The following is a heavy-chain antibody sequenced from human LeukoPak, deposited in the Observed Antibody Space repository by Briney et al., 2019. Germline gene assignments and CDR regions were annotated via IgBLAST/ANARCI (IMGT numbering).Heavy chain of an antibody. CDR2: ISSSSSTI. D-gene: IGHD3-22*01. CDR3: ARAGYYYDSSGSRTLDY. CDR1: GFTFSSYS. V-gene: IGHV3-48*01. J-gene: IGHJ4*02. Sequence: GGSLRLSCAASGFTFSSYSMNWVRQAPGKGLEWVSYISSSSSTIYYADSVKGRFTISRDNAKNSLYLQMNSLRAEDTAVYYCARAGYYYDSSGSRTLDYWGQGTLVTVSS.